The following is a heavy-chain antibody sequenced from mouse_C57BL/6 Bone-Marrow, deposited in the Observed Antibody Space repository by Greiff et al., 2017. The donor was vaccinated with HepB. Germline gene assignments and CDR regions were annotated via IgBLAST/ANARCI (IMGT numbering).Heavy chain of an antibody. D-gene: IGHD2-4*01. CDR2: IWRGGST. CDR1: GFSLTSYG. CDR3: AKKGGLRYAMDY. V-gene: IGHV2-5*01. J-gene: IGHJ4*01. Sequence: QVQLKESGPGLVQPSQSLSITCTVSGFSLTSYGVHWVRQSPGNGLEWLGVIWRGGSTDYNAAFMSRLSITKDNSKSQVFFKMNSLQADDTAIYYCAKKGGLRYAMDYWGQGTSVTVSS.